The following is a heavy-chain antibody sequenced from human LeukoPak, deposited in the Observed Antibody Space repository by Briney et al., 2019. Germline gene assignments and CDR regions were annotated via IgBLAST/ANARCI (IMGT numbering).Heavy chain of an antibody. J-gene: IGHJ4*02. CDR1: GFASSRYN. V-gene: IGHV3-21*01. Sequence: GGSLSPSCSVSGFASSRYNMNGVRQAPGKGLEWVSSISSTSTYIYCADSVKGRFTIPRDNSKNSLYLQVNSLRAEDTAVYYCGGGGCGEIYWGQGTLVTVSS. CDR3: GGGGCGEIY. CDR2: ISSTSTYI. D-gene: IGHD3-10*01.